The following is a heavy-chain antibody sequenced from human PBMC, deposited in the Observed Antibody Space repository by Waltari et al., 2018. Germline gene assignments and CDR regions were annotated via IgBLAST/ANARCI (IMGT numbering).Heavy chain of an antibody. J-gene: IGHJ4*02. V-gene: IGHV3-23*01. CDR3: AKERRERITMVQGENY. CDR2: ISGSGGST. Sequence: VQLQESGPGLVKPSETLSLTCAVSGYSISSGYYWGWIRQPPGKGLEWVSAISGSGGSTYYADSVKGRFTISRDNSKNTLYLQMNSLRAEDTAVYYCAKERRERITMVQGENYWGQGTLVTVSS. CDR1: GYSISSGYY. D-gene: IGHD3-10*01.